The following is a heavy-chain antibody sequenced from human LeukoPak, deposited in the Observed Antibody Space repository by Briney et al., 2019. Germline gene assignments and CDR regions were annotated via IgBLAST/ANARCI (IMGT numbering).Heavy chain of an antibody. J-gene: IGHJ3*02. CDR3: ARHALYSSSWFDAFDI. CDR2: IYYSGST. Sequence: SETLSLTCTVSGGSISSYYWSWIRQPPGKGLEWIGYIYYSGSTNYNPSLKSRVTISVDTSKNQFSLKLSSVTAADTAVYYCARHALYSSSWFDAFDIWGQGTMVTVSS. CDR1: GGSISSYY. V-gene: IGHV4-59*01. D-gene: IGHD6-13*01.